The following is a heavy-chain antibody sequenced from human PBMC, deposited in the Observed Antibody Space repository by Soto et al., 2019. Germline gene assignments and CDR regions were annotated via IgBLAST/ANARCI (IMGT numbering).Heavy chain of an antibody. Sequence: EVQLLESGGDLVQPGGSLRLSCAASGFTFSNYGMSWVRQAPGKGLEWVAGIRSFGSTTYYADSVKGRFTISRDNSKNGLLMQMNSLKGEDTAVYYCVRDVASGWYEAFDSWGQGTLVTVSS. V-gene: IGHV3-23*01. CDR3: VRDVASGWYEAFDS. CDR2: IRSFGSTT. D-gene: IGHD6-19*01. J-gene: IGHJ4*02. CDR1: GFTFSNYG.